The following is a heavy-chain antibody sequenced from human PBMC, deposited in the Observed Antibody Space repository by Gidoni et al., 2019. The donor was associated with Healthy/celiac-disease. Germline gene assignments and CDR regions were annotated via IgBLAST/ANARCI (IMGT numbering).Heavy chain of an antibody. J-gene: IGHJ5*02. CDR3: ARGTPPENDWGDWFDP. CDR2: IYYSGST. D-gene: IGHD7-27*01. V-gene: IGHV4-30-4*01. CDR1: GGSISSGDYY. Sequence: QVQLQESGPGLVKPSQTLSLTCTVSGGSISSGDYYWSWIRQPPGKGLEWIGYIYYSGSTYYNPSLKSRVTISVDTSKNQFSLKLSSVTAADTAVYYCARGTPPENDWGDWFDPWGQGTLVTVSS.